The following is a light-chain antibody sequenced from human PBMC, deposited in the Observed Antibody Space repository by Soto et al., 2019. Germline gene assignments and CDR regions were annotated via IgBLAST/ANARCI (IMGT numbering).Light chain of an antibody. Sequence: ETLMTQSPATLSASPGERVTLSCRASQNINFNLAWYQQKPGQAPRVLIYGASSRASGIPDRFSGSGSGTDFTLTNSRLEHDDFAFYYCQQYHNWPPLTFGGGTRVEIK. CDR1: QNINFN. J-gene: IGKJ4*01. V-gene: IGKV3D-15*01. CDR3: QQYHNWPPLT. CDR2: GAS.